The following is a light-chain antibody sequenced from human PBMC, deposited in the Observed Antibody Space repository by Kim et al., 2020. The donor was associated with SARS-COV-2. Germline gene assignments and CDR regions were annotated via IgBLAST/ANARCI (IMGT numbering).Light chain of an antibody. CDR2: RDS. CDR1: KLGDKY. Sequence: VSVSPGQTASITCAGDKLGDKYTCWYQQKPGQSPVVVIYRDSRRPSGIPERFSGSNSGNTATLTISGTQAMDEADYYCQTWDSSGVFGGGTQLTVL. J-gene: IGLJ2*01. V-gene: IGLV3-1*01. CDR3: QTWDSSGV.